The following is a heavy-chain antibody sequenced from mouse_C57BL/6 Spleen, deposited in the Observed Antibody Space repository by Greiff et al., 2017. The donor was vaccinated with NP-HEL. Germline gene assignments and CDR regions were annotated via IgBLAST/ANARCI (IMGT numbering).Heavy chain of an antibody. CDR3: ARGLYYDYGGVFAY. Sequence: QVHVKQSGPELVKPGASVKISCKASGYAFSSSWMNWVKQRPGKGLEWIGRIYPGDGDTNYNGKFKGKATLTADKSSSTAYMQLSSLTSEDSAVYCCARGLYYDYGGVFAYWGQGTLVTVSA. D-gene: IGHD2-4*01. CDR2: IYPGDGDT. V-gene: IGHV1-82*01. J-gene: IGHJ3*01. CDR1: GYAFSSSW.